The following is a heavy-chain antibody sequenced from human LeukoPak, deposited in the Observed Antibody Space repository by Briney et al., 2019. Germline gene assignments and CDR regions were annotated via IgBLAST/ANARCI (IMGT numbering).Heavy chain of an antibody. D-gene: IGHD3-10*01. CDR1: GGSFSGYY. Sequence: SETLSLTCAVYGGSFSGYYWSWIRQPPGKGLEWIGEINHSGSTNYNPSLKSRVTISVDTSKNQFSLKLSSVTAADTAVYYCVAHYYGSGSYYPNFVYWGQGTLVTVSS. J-gene: IGHJ4*02. CDR3: VAHYYGSGSYYPNFVY. CDR2: INHSGST. V-gene: IGHV4-34*01.